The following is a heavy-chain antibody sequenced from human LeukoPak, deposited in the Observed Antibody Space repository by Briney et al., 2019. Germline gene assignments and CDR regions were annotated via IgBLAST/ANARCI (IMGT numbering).Heavy chain of an antibody. CDR3: ARDCCSGGGPLDI. D-gene: IGHD2-15*01. CDR1: GFTFSNYG. J-gene: IGHJ4*02. Sequence: GGSLRLSCAASGFTFSNYGMAWVRQAPGKGLEGVSTIAVVGGNTNYAHYVEGRVTISRQDSNNAPHLQLNSLRAEDTAIYYCARDCCSGGGPLDIWGQGTLVTVSP. V-gene: IGHV3-23*01. CDR2: IAVVGGNT.